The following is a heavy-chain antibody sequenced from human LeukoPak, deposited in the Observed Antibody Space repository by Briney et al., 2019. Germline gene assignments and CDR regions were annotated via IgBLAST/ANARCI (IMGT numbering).Heavy chain of an antibody. Sequence: SVKVSCKASGGTFSSYAISWVRQAVGQGLEWMGGIIPMFGTANYAQKFQGRVTITTDESTSTAYMELSSLRSEDTAVYYCARVVYGADFDYWGQGTLVTVSS. D-gene: IGHD4-17*01. J-gene: IGHJ4*02. V-gene: IGHV1-69*05. CDR2: IIPMFGTA. CDR3: ARVVYGADFDY. CDR1: GGTFSSYA.